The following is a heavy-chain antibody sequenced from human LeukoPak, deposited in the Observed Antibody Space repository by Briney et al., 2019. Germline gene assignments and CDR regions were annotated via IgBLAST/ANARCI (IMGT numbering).Heavy chain of an antibody. CDR2: IIPIFGTA. V-gene: IGHV1-69*13. CDR1: GGTFSSYA. J-gene: IGHJ4*02. Sequence: ASVKVSCKASGGTFSSYAISRVRQAPGQGLEWMGGIIPIFGTANYAQKFQGRVTITADESTSTAYMELSSLRSEDTAVYYCARDLRSSGSYYPSYFDYWGQGTLVTVSS. CDR3: ARDLRSSGSYYPSYFDY. D-gene: IGHD3-10*01.